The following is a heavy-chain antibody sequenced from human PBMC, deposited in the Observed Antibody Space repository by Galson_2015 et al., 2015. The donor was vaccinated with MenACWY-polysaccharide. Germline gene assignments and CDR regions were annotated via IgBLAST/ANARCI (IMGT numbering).Heavy chain of an antibody. V-gene: IGHV3-33*01. CDR3: AREGSRIVFHAFDT. D-gene: IGHD6-13*01. CDR2: IQYDGSKI. CDR1: GFTLRTYG. Sequence: SLRLSCAASGFTLRTYGMHWVRQAPGKGLEWVAVIQYDGSKIVYADSVKGRFTISRDNSKNTLFLEMNSLGGEDTAVYYCAREGSRIVFHAFDTWGQGTMVTVSS. J-gene: IGHJ3*02.